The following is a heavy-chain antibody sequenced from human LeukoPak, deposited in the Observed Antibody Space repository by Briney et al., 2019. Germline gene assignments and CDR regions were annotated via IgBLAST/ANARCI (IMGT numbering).Heavy chain of an antibody. CDR2: IYYSGST. D-gene: IGHD6-19*01. V-gene: IGHV4-39*07. Sequence: SETLSLTCTVSGGSISSSSYYWGWIRQPPGKGLEWIGSIYYSGSTYYNPSLKSRVTISVDTSKNQFSLKLSSVTAADTAVYYCAREGAAAGIAVAGMVYYFDYWGQGTLVTVSS. CDR1: GGSISSSSYY. J-gene: IGHJ4*02. CDR3: AREGAAAGIAVAGMVYYFDY.